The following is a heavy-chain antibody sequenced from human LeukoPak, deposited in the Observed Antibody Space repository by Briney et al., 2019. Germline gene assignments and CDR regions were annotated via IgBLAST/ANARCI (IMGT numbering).Heavy chain of an antibody. V-gene: IGHV4-39*01. CDR2: IYYSGST. D-gene: IGHD5-12*01. CDR3: ARQAGYDFAY. J-gene: IGHJ4*02. CDR1: GGSISSSSYY. Sequence: SETLSLTCTVSGGSISSSSYYWGWIRPPPGKGLEWIGSIYYSGSTYYNPSLKSRVTISVDTFKNQFSLKLSSVTAADTAVYYCARQAGYDFAYWGQGTLVTVSS.